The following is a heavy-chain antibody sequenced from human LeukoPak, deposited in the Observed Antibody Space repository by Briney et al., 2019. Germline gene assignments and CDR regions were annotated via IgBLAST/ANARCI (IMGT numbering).Heavy chain of an antibody. J-gene: IGHJ4*02. CDR1: GGSIRSYY. CDR3: ARESYYYTSGSYHPVYYFDY. V-gene: IGHV4-59*01. CDR2: VEMSGST. Sequence: PSETLSLTCIVSGGSIRSYYWNWIRQPPGKGLEWIAYVEMSGSTDYNPSLKSRVTISVDTSKNQFSLRLSSVTAADTAVYYCARESYYYTSGSYHPVYYFDYWGQGTLVTVST. D-gene: IGHD3-10*01.